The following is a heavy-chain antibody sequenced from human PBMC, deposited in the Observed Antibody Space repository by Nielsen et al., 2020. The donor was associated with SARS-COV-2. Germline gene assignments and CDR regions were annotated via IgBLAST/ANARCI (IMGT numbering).Heavy chain of an antibody. J-gene: IGHJ4*02. Sequence: SLKISCAASGFTFDDYAMHWVRQAPGKGLEWVSGISWNSGSIGYADSVKGRFTISRDNAKNSLYLQMNSLRAEDTALYYCATKVDYFDYWGQGTLVTVSS. CDR2: ISWNSGSI. CDR1: GFTFDDYA. V-gene: IGHV3-9*01. CDR3: ATKVDYFDY.